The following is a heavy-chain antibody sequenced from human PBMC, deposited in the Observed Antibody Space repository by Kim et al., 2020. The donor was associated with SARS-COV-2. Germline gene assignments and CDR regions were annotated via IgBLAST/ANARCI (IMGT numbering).Heavy chain of an antibody. V-gene: IGHV4-39*07. CDR3: ARGGNSGYDY. Sequence: STYYNPSLKSRVTISVDTSKNQFSLKLSSVTAADTAVYYCARGGNSGYDYWGQGTLVTVSS. CDR2: ST. J-gene: IGHJ4*02. D-gene: IGHD2-21*02.